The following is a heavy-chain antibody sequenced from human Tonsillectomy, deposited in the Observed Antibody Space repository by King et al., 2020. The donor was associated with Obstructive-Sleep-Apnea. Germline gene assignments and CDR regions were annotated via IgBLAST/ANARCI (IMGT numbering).Heavy chain of an antibody. Sequence: QLVQSGGGLVQPGGSLSLSCAASGFMFSTYVLHWVRQAPGKGLEWVALISYDGYSKYYADSVKGRFTISRDNSRNRIFLQMNSLRAEDTALYYCARDKSLLYAMDVWGQGTTVTVSS. J-gene: IGHJ6*02. V-gene: IGHV3-30*04. CDR1: GFMFSTYV. CDR3: ARDKSLLYAMDV. CDR2: ISYDGYSK.